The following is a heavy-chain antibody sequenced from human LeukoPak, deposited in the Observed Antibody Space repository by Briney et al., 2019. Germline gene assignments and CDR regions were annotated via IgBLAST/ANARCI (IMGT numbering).Heavy chain of an antibody. J-gene: IGHJ4*02. D-gene: IGHD6-6*01. CDR3: AREGSSSGRYYFDY. Sequence: GGSLRLSCAASAFTVSSNYMSSGRQAPGQGLEWGSVIYSGGHTYYVDSVKGRFTISRDNSKTTLSLQMNSLRAEDTAVYYCAREGSSSGRYYFDYWGRGTLVTVSS. CDR2: IYSGGHT. V-gene: IGHV3-66*01. CDR1: AFTVSSNY.